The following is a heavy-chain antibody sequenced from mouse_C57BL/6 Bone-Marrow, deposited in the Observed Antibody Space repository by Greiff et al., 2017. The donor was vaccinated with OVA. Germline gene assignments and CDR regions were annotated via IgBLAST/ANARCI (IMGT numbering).Heavy chain of an antibody. V-gene: IGHV2-2*01. CDR3: ARDAWFAY. CDR2: IWSGGST. Sequence: QVQLKESGPGLVQPSQSLSITCTVSGFSLTSYGVHWVRQSPGKGLAWLGVIWSGGSTDYNAAFISRLSISKDNSKSQVFFKMNSLQADDTAIYYCARDAWFAYWGQGTLVTVSA. J-gene: IGHJ3*01. CDR1: GFSLTSYG.